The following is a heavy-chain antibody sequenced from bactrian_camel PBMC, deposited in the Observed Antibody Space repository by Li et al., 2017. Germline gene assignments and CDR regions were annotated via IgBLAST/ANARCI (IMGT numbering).Heavy chain of an antibody. CDR1: GTTRYTTCNID. V-gene: IGHV3S54*01. D-gene: IGHD2*01. CDR2: IDRTGSTT. CDR3: GPVVSNY. J-gene: IGHJ4*01. Sequence: HVQLVESGGGSVQAGGSLRLSCAASGTTRYTTCNIDMSWYRQAPGHEREFVSTIDRTGSTTYYADSVKGRFTISRDNAKNTLYLQMDSVKSEDTATYFCGPVVSNYWGQGTQVTVS.